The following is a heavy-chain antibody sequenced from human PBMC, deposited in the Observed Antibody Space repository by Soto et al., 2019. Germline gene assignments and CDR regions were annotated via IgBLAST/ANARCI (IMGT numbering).Heavy chain of an antibody. CDR3: AKDVGGPMFDC. J-gene: IGHJ4*02. V-gene: IGHV3-23*01. Sequence: EVQLLESGGGFVQPGGSLRLSCAASGFTFTSYAMSWVRQAPGKGLEWVSTLSDSGDRTHYADSVRGRFTISRDNSKNTLYLQMSSLRVEDTAVYYGAKDVGGPMFDCWGQGTLVTVSS. CDR2: LSDSGDRT. CDR1: GFTFTSYA.